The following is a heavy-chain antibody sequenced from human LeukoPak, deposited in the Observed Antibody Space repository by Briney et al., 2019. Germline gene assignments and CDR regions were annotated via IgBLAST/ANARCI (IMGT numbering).Heavy chain of an antibody. V-gene: IGHV1-18*01. CDR2: ISAYNGNT. Sequence: ASVKVSCKASGYTFTSYGISWVRQAPGQGLEWMGWISAYNGNTNYAQKLQGRVTMTTDTSTSTAYMELRSLRSGDTAVYYCARIVEYYDYIWGSYRYFDYWGQGTLVTVSS. D-gene: IGHD3-16*02. J-gene: IGHJ4*02. CDR3: ARIVEYYDYIWGSYRYFDY. CDR1: GYTFTSYG.